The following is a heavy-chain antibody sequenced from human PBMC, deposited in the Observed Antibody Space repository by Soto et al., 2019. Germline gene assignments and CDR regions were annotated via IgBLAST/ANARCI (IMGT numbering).Heavy chain of an antibody. CDR2: INPSGGRT. J-gene: IGHJ4*02. Sequence: PSVKVSCKASGYTFTTYYMHWVRQAPGQGLEWMGIINPSGGRTSYAQKFQGRVTMTSDTSTSTVYMELSSLRSEDTAVYYCAKTGYCSGGSCYSNVDYWGQGTLVTVSS. V-gene: IGHV1-46*01. CDR3: AKTGYCSGGSCYSNVDY. D-gene: IGHD2-15*01. CDR1: GYTFTTYY.